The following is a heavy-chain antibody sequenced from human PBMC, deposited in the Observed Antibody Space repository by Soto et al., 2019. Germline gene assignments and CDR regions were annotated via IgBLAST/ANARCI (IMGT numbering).Heavy chain of an antibody. Sequence: GASVKVSCKASGFTFTSSAVQWVRQTLGQRLEWIGWIVVGSGNTNYAQKFQERVTITRDMSTSTAYMELSSLRSEDTAVYYCAVLPSPYYDFWSGPFRWGQGTLVTVSS. CDR3: AVLPSPYYDFWSGPFR. J-gene: IGHJ4*02. V-gene: IGHV1-58*01. D-gene: IGHD3-3*01. CDR2: IVVGSGNT. CDR1: GFTFTSSA.